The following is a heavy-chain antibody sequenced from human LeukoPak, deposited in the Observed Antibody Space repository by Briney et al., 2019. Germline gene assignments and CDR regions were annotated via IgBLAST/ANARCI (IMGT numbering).Heavy chain of an antibody. CDR3: ARGWGMDV. J-gene: IGHJ6*02. V-gene: IGHV3-66*01. D-gene: IGHD5-24*01. Sequence: AGGSLRLSCAASGFTFSSYAMSWVRQAPGKGLEWVSVIYSGGSTYYADSVKVRFTISRDNSKNTVYLQMNSLRAEDTAVYYCARGWGMDVWGQGTTVTVSS. CDR1: GFTFSSYA. CDR2: IYSGGST.